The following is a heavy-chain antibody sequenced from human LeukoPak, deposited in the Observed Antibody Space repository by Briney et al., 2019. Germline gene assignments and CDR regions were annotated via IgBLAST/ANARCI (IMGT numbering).Heavy chain of an antibody. Sequence: PSETLSLTCAVYGGSFSGYYWSWLRQPPGKGREWIGEINHNGSNNYNPSLKSRVTISVDTSKNQFSLKLSSVTAADTAVYYCARRYCSSTSCYTRGGYNWFDPWGQGTLVTVSS. J-gene: IGHJ5*02. V-gene: IGHV4-34*01. D-gene: IGHD2-2*02. CDR3: ARRYCSSTSCYTRGGYNWFDP. CDR1: GGSFSGYY. CDR2: INHNGSN.